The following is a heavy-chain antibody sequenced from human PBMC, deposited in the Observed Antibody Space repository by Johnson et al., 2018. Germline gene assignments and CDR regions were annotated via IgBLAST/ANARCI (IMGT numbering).Heavy chain of an antibody. CDR1: GFTFSSYG. CDR3: AKDGRLLRYVAWAFIFQH. Sequence: QVQLVQSGGGVVQPGRSLRLSCAASGFTFSSYGMHWVRQAPGKGLEWVAVISYDGSNKYYADSVKGRFTIPRDNSKNTLYLQMNSLRAEDTAVYYCAKDGRLLRYVAWAFIFQHWGQGTLVTVSS. V-gene: IGHV3-30*18. D-gene: IGHD3-9*01. J-gene: IGHJ1*01. CDR2: ISYDGSNK.